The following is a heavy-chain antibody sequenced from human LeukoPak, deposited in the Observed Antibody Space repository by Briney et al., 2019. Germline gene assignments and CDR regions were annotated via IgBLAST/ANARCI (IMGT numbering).Heavy chain of an antibody. CDR2: INPNSGGT. Sequence: ASVKVSCKASGYTFTGYYMHWVRQAPGQGLEWMGRINPNSGGTNYAQKFQGRVTMTRDTSISTAYMELSRLRSDDTAVYYCAGDSYSYGVLFDYWGQGTLVTVSS. D-gene: IGHD5-18*01. V-gene: IGHV1-2*06. CDR3: AGDSYSYGVLFDY. J-gene: IGHJ4*02. CDR1: GYTFTGYY.